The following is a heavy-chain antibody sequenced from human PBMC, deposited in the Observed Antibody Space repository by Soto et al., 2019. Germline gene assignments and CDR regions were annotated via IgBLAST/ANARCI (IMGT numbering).Heavy chain of an antibody. CDR2: ISYDGSNK. Sequence: GGSLRLSCAASGFTFSSYGMHWVRQAPGKWLEWVAVISYDGSNKYYADAVKGRFTISRDNSKNTLYLQMNSLRAEDTAVYYCAKGYNWNPLYYYYGMDVWGQGTTVTVSS. CDR1: GFTFSSYG. CDR3: AKGYNWNPLYYYYGMDV. V-gene: IGHV3-30*18. J-gene: IGHJ6*02. D-gene: IGHD1-1*01.